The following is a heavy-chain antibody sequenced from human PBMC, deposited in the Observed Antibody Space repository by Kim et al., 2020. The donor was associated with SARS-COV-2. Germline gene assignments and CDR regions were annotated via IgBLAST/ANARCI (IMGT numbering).Heavy chain of an antibody. CDR1: GFTVSSNY. Sequence: GGSLRLSCAASGFTVSSNYMSWVRQAPGKGLEWVSVIYSGGSTYYADSVKGRFTISRDNSKNTLYLQMNSLRAEDTAVYYCASRADDSSGPKYYYYGMDVWGQGTTVTVSS. V-gene: IGHV3-66*02. CDR3: ASRADDSSGPKYYYYGMDV. J-gene: IGHJ6*02. D-gene: IGHD3-22*01. CDR2: IYSGGST.